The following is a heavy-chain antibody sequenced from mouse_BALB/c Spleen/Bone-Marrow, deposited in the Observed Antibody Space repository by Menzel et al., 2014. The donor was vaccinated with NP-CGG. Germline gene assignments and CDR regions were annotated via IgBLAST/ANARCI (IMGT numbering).Heavy chain of an antibody. Sequence: VQLQQPGPELAKPGASVKMSCKASGYTFTTYVMQWVKQKPGQGLEWIGNINPYNDNTKYNEKFEGKATLTSDKSSSAAYKELSSATAEDSAVYCCARSLYGYDWCIDVWGAGTTVTVSS. D-gene: IGHD2-2*01. CDR3: ARSLYGYDWCIDV. V-gene: IGHV1-14*01. CDR2: INPYNDNT. J-gene: IGHJ1*01. CDR1: GYTFTTYV.